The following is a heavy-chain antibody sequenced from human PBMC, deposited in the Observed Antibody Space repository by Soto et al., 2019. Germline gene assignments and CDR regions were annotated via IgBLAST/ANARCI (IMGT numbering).Heavy chain of an antibody. D-gene: IGHD5-18*01. CDR2: ISYDGSNK. CDR1: GFTFSSYA. CDR3: AREGYSYGPARYYFDY. J-gene: IGHJ4*02. V-gene: IGHV3-30-3*01. Sequence: QVQLVESGGGVVQPGRSLRLSCAASGFTFSSYAMHWVRQAPGKGLEWVAVISYDGSNKYYADSVKGRFTISRDNSKNTLYLQMNSLRAEDTAVYYCAREGYSYGPARYYFDYRGQGTLVTVSS.